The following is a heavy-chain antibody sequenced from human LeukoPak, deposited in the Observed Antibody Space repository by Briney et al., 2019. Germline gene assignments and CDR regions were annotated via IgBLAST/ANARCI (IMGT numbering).Heavy chain of an antibody. Sequence: ASVKVSCKVSGYTLTELSMHWVRQAPGKGLEWMGGFDPEDGETIYAQKLQGRVTMTTDTSTSTAYMELRSLRSDDTAVYYCARVPELYNWFDPWGQGTLVTVSS. V-gene: IGHV1-24*01. CDR3: ARVPELYNWFDP. D-gene: IGHD3-10*01. J-gene: IGHJ5*02. CDR1: GYTLTELS. CDR2: FDPEDGET.